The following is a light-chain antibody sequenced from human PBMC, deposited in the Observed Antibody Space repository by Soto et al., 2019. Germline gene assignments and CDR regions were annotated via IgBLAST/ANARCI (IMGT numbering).Light chain of an antibody. CDR2: AAT. CDR1: QSVSSS. J-gene: IGKJ5*01. CDR3: QQYDSSAIT. Sequence: IVLTQSPATLSVSPWERFTLWCRSSQSVSSSLGWYRQKPGQAPMLLISAATTRASGIPAVFTGSGSGTEFPLTISRLQSEDFAVYYCQQYDSSAITFGQGTRLEIK. V-gene: IGKV3-15*01.